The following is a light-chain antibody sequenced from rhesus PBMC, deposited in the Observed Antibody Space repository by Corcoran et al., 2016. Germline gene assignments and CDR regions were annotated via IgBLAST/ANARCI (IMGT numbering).Light chain of an antibody. V-gene: IGLV2-38*01. CDR2: EVT. J-gene: IGLJ2*01. CDR3: CSYRSGSTCL. Sequence: QSALTQPPSVSKSLGQSVTISCTGTSRDVGGYNYVSWYQQHPGKAPKLLIYEVTKRPSGVSDRFSGSKSGNTASLTISGLQAEAEAVYYCCSYRSGSTCLFGGGTRLTVL. CDR1: SRDVGGYNY.